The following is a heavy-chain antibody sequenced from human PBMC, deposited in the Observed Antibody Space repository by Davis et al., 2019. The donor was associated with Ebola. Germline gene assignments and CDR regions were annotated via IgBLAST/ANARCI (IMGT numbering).Heavy chain of an antibody. CDR1: GGSISSYY. CDR3: ARFRRTFYYYYGMDV. D-gene: IGHD1/OR15-1a*01. J-gene: IGHJ6*02. V-gene: IGHV4-59*12. Sequence: GSLRLSCTVSGGSISSYYWSWIRQPPGKGLEWIGYIFYTGSTNYNPSLKSRVTISVDKSKNQFSLKLSSVTAADTAVYYCARFRRTFYYYYGMDVWGQGTTVTVSS. CDR2: IFYTGST.